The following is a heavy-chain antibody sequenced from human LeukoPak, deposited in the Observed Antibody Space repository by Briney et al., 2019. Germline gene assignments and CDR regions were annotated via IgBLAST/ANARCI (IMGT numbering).Heavy chain of an antibody. D-gene: IGHD2-15*01. Sequence: GWSLRLSCAASGFTFSSYAMSWVRQAPGKGLEWVAIITYDGTDKNYADSVKGRFTISRDNSKSTVYLQMNSLRAEDTAVYYCARVLRYCSGGNCYSGGLGYMDVWGKGTTVTISS. CDR2: ITYDGTDK. CDR1: GFTFSSYA. J-gene: IGHJ6*03. V-gene: IGHV3-30*03. CDR3: ARVLRYCSGGNCYSGGLGYMDV.